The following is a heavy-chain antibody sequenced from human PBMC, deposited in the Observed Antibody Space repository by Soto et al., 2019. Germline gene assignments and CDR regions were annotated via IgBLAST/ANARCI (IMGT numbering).Heavy chain of an antibody. Sequence: VGSLRLSCGSSGFTFSSFDMDWVRQAPGKGLEWVSSIHRASTYIYYADSVRGRFTISRDNAKSSLYLQMNSLTVEDTAVYYCARRAVTTYHFFDYWGQGALVTVSS. V-gene: IGHV3-21*06. J-gene: IGHJ4*02. CDR2: IHRASTYI. D-gene: IGHD4-17*01. CDR1: GFTFSSFD. CDR3: ARRAVTTYHFFDY.